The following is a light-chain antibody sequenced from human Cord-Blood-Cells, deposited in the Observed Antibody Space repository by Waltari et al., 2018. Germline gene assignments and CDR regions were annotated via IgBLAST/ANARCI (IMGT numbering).Light chain of an antibody. Sequence: DIQMTQSSSSLSASVGDRVTITCRASQSISSDLNWYQQKPGKAPKLLICAASSLQRGVPSRFRVSGSGTDFTLTISSLQPEDFATYYWQQSYSTITFSQGTRLEI. CDR3: QQSYSTIT. V-gene: IGKV1-39*01. J-gene: IGKJ5*01. CDR1: QSISSD. CDR2: AAS.